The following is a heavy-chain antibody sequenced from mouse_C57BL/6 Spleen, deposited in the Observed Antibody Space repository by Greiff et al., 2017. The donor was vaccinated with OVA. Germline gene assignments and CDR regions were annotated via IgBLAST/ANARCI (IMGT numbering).Heavy chain of an antibody. D-gene: IGHD1-1*01. V-gene: IGHV5-17*01. CDR3: ASGLLRWYFDV. Sequence: EVKLVESGGGLVKPGGSLKLSCAASGFTFSDYGMHWVRQAPEKGLEWVAYISSGSSTIYYADTVKGRFTISRDNAKNTLFLQMTSLRSEDTAMYYCASGLLRWYFDVWGTGTTVTVSS. CDR2: ISSGSSTI. CDR1: GFTFSDYG. J-gene: IGHJ1*03.